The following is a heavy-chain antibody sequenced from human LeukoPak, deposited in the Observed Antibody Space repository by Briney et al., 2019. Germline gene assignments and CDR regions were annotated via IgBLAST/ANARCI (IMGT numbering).Heavy chain of an antibody. Sequence: PSETLSLTCAVSGGSFSSSPYYWSWIRQPPGKGLEWIGCIYYSGSTNYNPSLKSRVTISVDTSKNQFSLKLSSVTAADTAVYYCARDRGYSSSWTGYYYYYYGMDVWGQGTTVTVSS. D-gene: IGHD6-13*01. V-gene: IGHV4-61*01. CDR3: ARDRGYSSSWTGYYYYYYGMDV. CDR1: GGSFSSSPYY. J-gene: IGHJ6*02. CDR2: IYYSGST.